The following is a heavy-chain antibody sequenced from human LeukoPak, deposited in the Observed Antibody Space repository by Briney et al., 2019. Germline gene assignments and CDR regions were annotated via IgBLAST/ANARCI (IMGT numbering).Heavy chain of an antibody. Sequence: SETLSLTXAVSGYSISSGYYWGWIRQPPGKRLEWIGSIYHSGSTYYNPSLKSRVTISVDTSKNQFSLKLSSVTAADTAVYYCARLGGSGSYRKGSFDYWGQGTLVTVSS. D-gene: IGHD1-26*01. CDR1: GYSISSGYY. J-gene: IGHJ4*02. CDR3: ARLGGSGSYRKGSFDY. V-gene: IGHV4-38-2*01. CDR2: IYHSGST.